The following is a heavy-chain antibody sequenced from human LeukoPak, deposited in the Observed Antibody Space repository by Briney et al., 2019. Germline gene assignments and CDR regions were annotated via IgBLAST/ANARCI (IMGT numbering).Heavy chain of an antibody. CDR2: IIPIFGTA. Sequence: ASVKVSCKASGGTFSSYAISWVRQAPGQGLEWMGRIIPIFGTANYAQKFQGRVTITTDESTSTAYIELSSLRSEDTAVYYCAVPRDGYNNDYWGQGTLVTVSS. D-gene: IGHD5-24*01. CDR1: GGTFSSYA. CDR3: AVPRDGYNNDY. V-gene: IGHV1-69*05. J-gene: IGHJ4*02.